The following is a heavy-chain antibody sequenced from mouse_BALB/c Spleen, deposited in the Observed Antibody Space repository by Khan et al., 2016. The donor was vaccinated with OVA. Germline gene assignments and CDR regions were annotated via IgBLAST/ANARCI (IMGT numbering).Heavy chain of an antibody. D-gene: IGHD1-1*02. J-gene: IGHJ3*01. Sequence: QVQLQQPGAELVKPGASVRLSCKSSGYTFTSYYLYWVKQRPGQGLEWIGDINPNNGGTNFNEKFKNKATLTVDKSSSTAYMQLSGLPSEDSAGYYCTRSGYGGFAYWGQGTLVTVSA. CDR3: TRSGYGGFAY. V-gene: IGHV1S81*02. CDR1: GYTFTSYY. CDR2: INPNNGGT.